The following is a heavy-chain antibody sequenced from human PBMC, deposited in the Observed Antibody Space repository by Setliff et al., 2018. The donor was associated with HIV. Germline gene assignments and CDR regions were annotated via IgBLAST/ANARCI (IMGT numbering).Heavy chain of an antibody. V-gene: IGHV4-59*05. CDR2: LYSSGRT. J-gene: IGHJ4*02. CDR1: GGSISSHY. D-gene: IGHD6-13*01. CDR3: AGSYGSSWFGPFDY. Sequence: SETLSLTCTVSGGSISSHYWGWIRQPPGKGLEWIGSLYSSGRTYYKSSLKSRVTISVDTSRNQISLRLDSLTAADTAIYYCAGSYGSSWFGPFDYWGQGTLVTVSS.